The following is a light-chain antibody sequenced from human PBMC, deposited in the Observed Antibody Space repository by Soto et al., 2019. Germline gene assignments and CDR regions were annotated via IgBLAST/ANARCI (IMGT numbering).Light chain of an antibody. V-gene: IGKV3-11*01. CDR1: QNINSY. CDR2: ATS. J-gene: IGKJ3*01. Sequence: EIVLTQSPATLSLSPGESAPLSGRASQNINSYLAWYQQKPGQAPRLLIYATSNRATGIPARFSGSGSGTDFTLSISSLEPEDFAVYYCQQRSSWPFTFGPGTKVDIK. CDR3: QQRSSWPFT.